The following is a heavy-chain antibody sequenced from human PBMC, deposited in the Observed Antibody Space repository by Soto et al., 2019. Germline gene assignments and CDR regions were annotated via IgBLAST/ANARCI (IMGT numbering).Heavy chain of an antibody. J-gene: IGHJ6*02. Sequence: GASVKVSCKASGDSFSSYAISWVRQAPGQGLEWMGGIIPISGTTNYAQKFQGRVTITADTSTGTAYMELSSLRAEDTAVYYCARAGKTVIVVLNRNYYYAMDAWGQGTAVTVSS. CDR3: ARAGKTVIVVLNRNYYYAMDA. D-gene: IGHD3-16*01. V-gene: IGHV1-69*06. CDR1: GDSFSSYA. CDR2: IIPISGTT.